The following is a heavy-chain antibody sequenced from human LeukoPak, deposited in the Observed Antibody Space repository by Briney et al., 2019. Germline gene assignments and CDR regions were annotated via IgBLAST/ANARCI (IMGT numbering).Heavy chain of an antibody. J-gene: IGHJ3*02. CDR2: INHSGST. CDR1: GGSFSGYY. Sequence: PSETLSLTCAVYGGSFSGYYWSWIRQPPGKGLEWIGEINHSGSTNHNPSLKSRVTISVDTSKNQFSLKLSSVTAADTAVYYCARDRSGAFDIWGQGTMVTVSS. D-gene: IGHD3-10*01. CDR3: ARDRSGAFDI. V-gene: IGHV4-34*01.